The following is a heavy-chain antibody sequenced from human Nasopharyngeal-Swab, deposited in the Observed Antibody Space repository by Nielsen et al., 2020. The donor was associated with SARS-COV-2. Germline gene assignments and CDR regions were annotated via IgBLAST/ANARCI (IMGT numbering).Heavy chain of an antibody. J-gene: IGHJ4*02. CDR2: IYSGDSSI. CDR1: GYSFTNYW. V-gene: IGHV5-51*01. Sequence: GESLKISCKASGYSFTNYWIGWVRPMPGTGLEWMGLIYSGDSSIRYIPSFQGPVTIQVDKSISTTYLQWSNLKASDAATYYCARRGDCNGNPCYSDYWGQGTLVTVSS. D-gene: IGHD2-21*02. CDR3: ARRGDCNGNPCYSDY.